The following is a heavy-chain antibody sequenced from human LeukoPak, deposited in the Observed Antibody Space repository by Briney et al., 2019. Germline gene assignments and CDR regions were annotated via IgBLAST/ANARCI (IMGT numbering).Heavy chain of an antibody. Sequence: SVKVSCKASGGTFSSYAISWVRQAPGQGLEWMGGIIPIFGTANYAQKFQGRVTITADESTSTAYMELSSLRSEDTAVYYCARDHVNYYDIGPGVTIAEYYFDYSGQGTLVTVSS. CDR3: ARDHVNYYDIGPGVTIAEYYFDY. CDR1: GGTFSSYA. V-gene: IGHV1-69*13. CDR2: IIPIFGTA. J-gene: IGHJ4*02. D-gene: IGHD3-22*01.